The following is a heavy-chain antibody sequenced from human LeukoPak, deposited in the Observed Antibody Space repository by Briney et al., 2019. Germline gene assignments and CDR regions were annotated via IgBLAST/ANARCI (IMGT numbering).Heavy chain of an antibody. D-gene: IGHD3-10*01. Sequence: PSGTLSLTCTVSGDSINSLDLWSWVRQPPGKGLEWIGEMYLSGTTHSNPSVKSRVTISIDKSKNQFFLNLSSVTAADTAVYYCARSPVSRGAFDIWGQGTMVTVSS. CDR1: GDSINSLDL. V-gene: IGHV4-4*02. CDR3: ARSPVSRGAFDI. J-gene: IGHJ3*02. CDR2: MYLSGTT.